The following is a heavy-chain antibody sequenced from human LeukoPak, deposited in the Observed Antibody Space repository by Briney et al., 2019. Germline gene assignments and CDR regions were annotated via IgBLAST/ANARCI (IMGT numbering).Heavy chain of an antibody. J-gene: IGHJ5*02. D-gene: IGHD3-9*01. V-gene: IGHV4-59*01. Sequence: KPSETLSLTCTVSGGSISSYYWSWIRQPPGKGLEWIGYIYYSGSTNYNPSLKSRVTISVDTSKNQFSLKLSSVTAADTAVYYCARGSLTGYYNWFDPWGQGTLVTVSS. CDR2: IYYSGST. CDR3: ARGSLTGYYNWFDP. CDR1: GGSISSYY.